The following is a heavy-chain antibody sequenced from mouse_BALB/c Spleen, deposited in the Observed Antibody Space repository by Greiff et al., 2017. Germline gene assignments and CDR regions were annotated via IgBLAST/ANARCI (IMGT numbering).Heavy chain of an antibody. Sequence: EVKLQESGPRLVKPSQTLSLTCSVTGDSITSGYWNWIRKFPGNKLEYMGYISYSGSTYYNPSLKSRISITRDTSKNQYYLQLNSVTTEDTATYYCAANWDVPFAYWGQGTLVTVSA. D-gene: IGHD4-1*01. V-gene: IGHV3-8*02. CDR2: ISYSGST. CDR1: GDSITSGY. CDR3: AANWDVPFAY. J-gene: IGHJ3*01.